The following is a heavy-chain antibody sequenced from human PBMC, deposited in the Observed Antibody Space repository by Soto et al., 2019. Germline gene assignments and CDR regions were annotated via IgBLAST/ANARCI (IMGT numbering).Heavy chain of an antibody. Sequence: GASVKVSCKASGYTFTGYYIHWVRQAPGQRLEWVGYINPNSGGPNYAQKFQGRVTMTRDTSISTAYMELSRLRSDDTAVYFCARDYWSGDRYYYGMDVWGQGTTVTVSS. V-gene: IGHV1-2*02. CDR1: GYTFTGYY. J-gene: IGHJ6*02. D-gene: IGHD3-3*01. CDR3: ARDYWSGDRYYYGMDV. CDR2: INPNSGGP.